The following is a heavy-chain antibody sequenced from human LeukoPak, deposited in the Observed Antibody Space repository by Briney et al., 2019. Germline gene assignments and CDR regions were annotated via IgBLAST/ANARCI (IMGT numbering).Heavy chain of an antibody. J-gene: IGHJ4*02. Sequence: SGGSLRLSCAASGFTFSNYGMHRVRQAPGKGLEWVAVISYDGSNKYYADSVKGRFTISRDNSKNTLYLQMNSLRAEDTAVYYCAKDSSRLTYYFDYWGQGTLVTVSS. CDR2: ISYDGSNK. D-gene: IGHD6-13*01. CDR1: GFTFSNYG. CDR3: AKDSSRLTYYFDY. V-gene: IGHV3-30*18.